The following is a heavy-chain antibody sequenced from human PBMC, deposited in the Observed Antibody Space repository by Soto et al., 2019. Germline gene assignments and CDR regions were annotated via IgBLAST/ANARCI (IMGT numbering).Heavy chain of an antibody. CDR2: IYYSGST. CDR3: AGPHPYYYYSSGQGGAIDI. CDR1: GGSISSYY. Sequence: PSETLSLTCTVSGGSISSYYWSWIRQPPGKGLEWIGYIYYSGSTNYNPSLKSRVTISVDTSKNQFSLKLSSVTAADTAVYYCAGPHPYYYYSSGQGGAIDIWGQGTMVTVSS. J-gene: IGHJ3*02. D-gene: IGHD3-22*01. V-gene: IGHV4-59*01.